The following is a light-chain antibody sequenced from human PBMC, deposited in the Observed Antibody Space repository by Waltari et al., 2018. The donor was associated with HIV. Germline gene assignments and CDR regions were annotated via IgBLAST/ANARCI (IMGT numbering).Light chain of an antibody. Sequence: QSVLTQPPSVSGAPGQRVTISCTGSSSNIGAGYDVHWYQQLPGTAPKLLIYGNNKRPSGVPDRCSGSKSGTSASLAITGLQAEDEADYYCQSYGSSLSGFVVFGGGTKLTVL. CDR3: QSYGSSLSGFVV. CDR2: GNN. V-gene: IGLV1-40*01. J-gene: IGLJ2*01. CDR1: SSNIGAGYD.